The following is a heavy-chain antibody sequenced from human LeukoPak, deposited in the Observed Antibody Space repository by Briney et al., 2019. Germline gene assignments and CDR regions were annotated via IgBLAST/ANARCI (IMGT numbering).Heavy chain of an antibody. J-gene: IGHJ4*02. CDR3: AREGVPGTTDY. CDR2: INQDGSQN. Sequence: PGGSLRLSCAASGFTLSGYWMSWVRQAPGKGLEWVANINQDGSQNYYVDSVKGRFTISRDNANNSLFLQLNSLRGEDTAVYYCAREGVPGTTDYWGQGTLVTVSS. D-gene: IGHD6-19*01. V-gene: IGHV3-7*01. CDR1: GFTLSGYW.